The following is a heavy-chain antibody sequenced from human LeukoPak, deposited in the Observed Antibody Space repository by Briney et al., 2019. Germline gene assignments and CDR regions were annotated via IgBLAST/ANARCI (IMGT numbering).Heavy chain of an antibody. V-gene: IGHV1-69*06. D-gene: IGHD1-26*01. J-gene: IGHJ6*03. CDR2: IIPMFGTA. CDR3: ACQIEVGATHRGFYYYMDV. CDR1: GGTFSSYA. Sequence: SVKVSCKASGGTFSSYAISWVRQAPGQGLEWMGGIIPMFGTANYAQKIQGRVTITADKSTSTAYMELSSVRSEDTAVYYCACQIEVGATHRGFYYYMDVWGKGTTVTVSS.